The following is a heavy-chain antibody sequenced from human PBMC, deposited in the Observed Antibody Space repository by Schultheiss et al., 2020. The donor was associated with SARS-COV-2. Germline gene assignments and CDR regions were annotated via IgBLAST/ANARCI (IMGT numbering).Heavy chain of an antibody. CDR1: GYTFTSYG. J-gene: IGHJ6*02. CDR3: ARGSGTIFGVVTMYYYYGMDV. Sequence: ASVKVSCKASGYTFTSYGISWVRQAPGQGLEWMGWISAYNGNTNYAQKLQGRVTMTTDTSTSTAYMELRSLRSDDTAVYYCARGSGTIFGVVTMYYYYGMDVWGQGTTVTVSS. CDR2: ISAYNGNT. V-gene: IGHV1-18*01. D-gene: IGHD3-3*01.